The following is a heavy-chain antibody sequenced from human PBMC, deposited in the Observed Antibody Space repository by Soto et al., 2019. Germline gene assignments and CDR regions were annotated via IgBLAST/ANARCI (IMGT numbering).Heavy chain of an antibody. V-gene: IGHV1-46*01. J-gene: IGHJ4*02. D-gene: IGHD3-22*01. CDR2: INPSGGST. CDR3: ARDRIDYYDSSGHFDY. CDR1: GGTFSSYA. Sequence: ASVKVSCKASGGTFSSYAISWVRQAPGQGLEWMGIINPSGGSTSYAQKFQGRVTMTRDTSTSTVYMELSSLRSEDTAVYYCARDRIDYYDSSGHFDYWGQGTLVTVSS.